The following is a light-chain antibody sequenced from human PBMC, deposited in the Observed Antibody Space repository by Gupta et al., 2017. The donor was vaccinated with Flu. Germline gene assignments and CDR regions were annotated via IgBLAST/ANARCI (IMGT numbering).Light chain of an antibody. V-gene: IGLV2-14*01. J-gene: IGLJ2*01. CDR1: SSDVGGYKY. CDR2: EVS. CDR3: SSYTNTNTLVV. Sequence: QSALTQPASVSGSPGQSIPISCTGTSSDVGGYKYVSWYQQPPGQAPKLMIFEVSNRPSGVCNRFYGSKSGNTASRTISRLQAEDEAYYYCSSYTNTNTLVVFGGGTKLTVL.